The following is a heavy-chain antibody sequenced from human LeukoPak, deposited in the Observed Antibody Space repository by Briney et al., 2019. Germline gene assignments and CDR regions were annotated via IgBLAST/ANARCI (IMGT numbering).Heavy chain of an antibody. V-gene: IGHV3-30*18. CDR3: AKAPISGGWYYYVDS. D-gene: IGHD6-19*01. CDR1: GFTFSSYG. J-gene: IGHJ4*02. Sequence: TGRSLRLSCAASGFTFSSYGMHWVRQAPGKGLEWVAVISYDGGNKYYADSVKGRFTISRDNSKNTLYLQMNSLRAEDTAVFYCAKAPISGGWYYYVDSWGQGTLVTVSS. CDR2: ISYDGGNK.